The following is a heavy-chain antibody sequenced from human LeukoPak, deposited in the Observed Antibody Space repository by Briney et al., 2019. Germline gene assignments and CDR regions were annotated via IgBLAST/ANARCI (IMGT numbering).Heavy chain of an antibody. V-gene: IGHV4-59*12. D-gene: IGHD1-26*01. J-gene: IGHJ4*02. CDR1: GGSISSYY. Sequence: SETLSLTCTVSGGSISSYYWSWIRQPPGKGLEWIGHIYYSGSTNYNPSLNDRVTMSLDESSNQVSLNLTSATAADTAIYYCSRESGAFCPFGYWGQGTLVIVPS. CDR3: SRESGAFCPFGY. CDR2: IYYSGST.